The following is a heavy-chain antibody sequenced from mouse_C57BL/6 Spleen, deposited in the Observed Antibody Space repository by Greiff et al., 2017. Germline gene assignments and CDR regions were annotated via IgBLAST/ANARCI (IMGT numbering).Heavy chain of an antibody. D-gene: IGHD2-3*01. Sequence: EVKLVESGGGLVKPGGSLKLSCAASGFTFSSYAMSWVRQTPEKRLEWVATISDGGSYTYYPDNVKGRFTISRDNAKNNLYLQMSDLKSEDTAMYYCARDDGYLDYWGQGTTLTVSS. CDR2: ISDGGSYT. CDR1: GFTFSSYA. J-gene: IGHJ2*01. V-gene: IGHV5-4*01. CDR3: ARDDGYLDY.